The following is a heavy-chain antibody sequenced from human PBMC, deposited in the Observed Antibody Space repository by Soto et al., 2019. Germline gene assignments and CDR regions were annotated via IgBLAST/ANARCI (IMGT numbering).Heavy chain of an antibody. CDR1: GYTFTGYY. CDR3: ARYCSGGSCYAGDAFDI. D-gene: IGHD2-15*01. CDR2: INPNSGGT. Sequence: ASVKVSCKASGYTFTGYYMHWVRQAPGQGLEWMGWINPNSGGTNYAQKFQGWVTMTRDTSISTAYMELSRLRSDDTAVYYCARYCSGGSCYAGDAFDIWGQGTMVTVS. J-gene: IGHJ3*02. V-gene: IGHV1-2*04.